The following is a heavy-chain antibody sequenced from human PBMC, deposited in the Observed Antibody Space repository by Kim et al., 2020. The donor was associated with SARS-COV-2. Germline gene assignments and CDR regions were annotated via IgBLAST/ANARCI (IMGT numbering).Heavy chain of an antibody. V-gene: IGHV4-31*03. CDR3: ARGNQYYYYDSSGYYGSALYYYYYGMDV. Sequence: SETLSLTCTVSGGSISSGGYYWSWIRQHPGKGLEWIGYIYYSGSTYYNPSLKSRVTISVDTSKIQFSLKLSSVTAADTAVYYCARGNQYYYYDSSGYYGSALYYYYYGMDVWGQGTTVTVSS. D-gene: IGHD3-22*01. J-gene: IGHJ6*02. CDR2: IYYSGST. CDR1: GGSISSGGYY.